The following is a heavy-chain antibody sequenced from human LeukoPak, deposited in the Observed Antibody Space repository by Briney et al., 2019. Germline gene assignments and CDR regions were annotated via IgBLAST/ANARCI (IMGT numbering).Heavy chain of an antibody. V-gene: IGHV4-34*01. CDR3: ASTISGYSSSWYYYYYYMDV. CDR1: GGSFSGYY. J-gene: IGHJ6*03. Sequence: SETLSLTCAVYGGSFSGYYWSWIRQPPGKGLEWIGEINHSGSTNYNPSLKSRVTISVDTSKNQFSLKLSSVTAADTAVYYCASTISGYSSSWYYYYYYMDVWVKGTTVTVSS. CDR2: INHSGST. D-gene: IGHD6-13*01.